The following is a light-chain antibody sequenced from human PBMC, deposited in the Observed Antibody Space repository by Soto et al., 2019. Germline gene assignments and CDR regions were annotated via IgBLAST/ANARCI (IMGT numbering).Light chain of an antibody. V-gene: IGLV2-14*01. CDR1: SSDVGGYNF. CDR2: DVT. Sequence: QSVLTQPASVSGSPGQSITISCTETSSDVGGYNFVSYYQQHPGKAPKLMIYDVTNRPSGVSNRFSGSKSGNTASLTISGLPAEDEADYYCRSYTSSNTLVFGGGTQLTVL. J-gene: IGLJ2*01. CDR3: RSYTSSNTLV.